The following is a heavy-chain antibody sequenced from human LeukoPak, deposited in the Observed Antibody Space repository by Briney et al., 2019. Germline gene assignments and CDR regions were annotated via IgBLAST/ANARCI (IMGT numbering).Heavy chain of an antibody. D-gene: IGHD1-26*01. J-gene: IGHJ3*02. V-gene: IGHV4-39*07. CDR3: ARDLGRGTRGAFDI. Sequence: PSETLSLTCTVSGGSICSSSYYWGWIRQPPGEGLEWIGSIYYSGSTYYNPSLKSRVTISVDTSKNQFSLKLSSVTAADTAVYYCARDLGRGTRGAFDIWGQGTMVTVPS. CDR1: GGSICSSSYY. CDR2: IYYSGST.